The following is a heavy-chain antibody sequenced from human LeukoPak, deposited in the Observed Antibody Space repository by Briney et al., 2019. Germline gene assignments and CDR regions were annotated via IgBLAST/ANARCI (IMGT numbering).Heavy chain of an antibody. D-gene: IGHD1-26*01. V-gene: IGHV4-34*01. Sequence: SETLSLTCAVYGGSFSGYYWSWIRQPPGKGLEWIGEINHSGSTNYNPSLKSRVTISVDTSKNQFSLKLSSVTAADTAVYYCARGRPGYSGSYDYWGQGTLVTVSS. CDR2: INHSGST. J-gene: IGHJ4*02. CDR1: GGSFSGYY. CDR3: ARGRPGYSGSYDY.